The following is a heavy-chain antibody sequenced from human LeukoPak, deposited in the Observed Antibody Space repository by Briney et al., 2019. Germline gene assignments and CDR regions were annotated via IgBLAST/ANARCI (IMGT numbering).Heavy chain of an antibody. Sequence: GGSLRLSCAASGFILSNYWMHWVRQAPGKGLMWVSQISPDGSQTFYADSVKGRFTISRDNSKNTLYLQMNSLRAEDTAVYYCVKYGADVWGQGTTVTVSS. CDR2: ISPDGSQT. J-gene: IGHJ6*02. D-gene: IGHD2/OR15-2a*01. V-gene: IGHV3-74*01. CDR1: GFILSNYW. CDR3: VKYGADV.